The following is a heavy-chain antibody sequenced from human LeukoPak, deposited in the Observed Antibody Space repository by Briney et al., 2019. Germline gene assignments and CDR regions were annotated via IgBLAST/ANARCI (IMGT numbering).Heavy chain of an antibody. CDR2: IKYDGSRK. Sequence: GGSLRLSCGASGFNFGSYGMYWVRQAPGKGLESLTFIKYDGSRKYYADSVKGRFTVSKDNSKNTLYLQMSSLTVEDTAIYYCAKEKYNLGYFEYWGQGVLVTVSS. D-gene: IGHD1-1*01. V-gene: IGHV3-30*02. CDR3: AKEKYNLGYFEY. J-gene: IGHJ4*02. CDR1: GFNFGSYG.